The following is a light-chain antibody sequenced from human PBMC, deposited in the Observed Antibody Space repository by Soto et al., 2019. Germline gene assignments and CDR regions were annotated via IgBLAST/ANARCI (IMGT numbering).Light chain of an antibody. V-gene: IGLV2-14*01. J-gene: IGLJ2*01. CDR2: DVS. CDR1: SRDVGGYNY. Sequence: QSALTQPASVSGSPGQSITISCTGTSRDVGGYNYVSWYQQHPGKAPKHMMYDVSNRPSGVSNRFSGSKSGNTASLTISGLQAEDEADYYCSSYTSSSTLVVFGGGTKLTVL. CDR3: SSYTSSSTLVV.